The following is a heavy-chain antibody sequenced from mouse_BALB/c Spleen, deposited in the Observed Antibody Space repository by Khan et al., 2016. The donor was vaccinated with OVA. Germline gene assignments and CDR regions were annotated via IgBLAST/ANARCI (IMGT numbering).Heavy chain of an antibody. Sequence: EVELVESGGGLVKPGGSLKLSCAASGFTFSNYALSWVRQTPGKRLEWVATISSGGSYSFYSDSVKGRFTISSDNANNTLYLQMTSLRSEDMGRYYCVRIDDGYGVSVMDKWGQGTSVTVSS. V-gene: IGHV5-9-1*01. CDR3: VRIDDGYGVSVMDK. CDR2: ISSGGSYS. CDR1: GFTFSNYA. J-gene: IGHJ4*01. D-gene: IGHD2-3*01.